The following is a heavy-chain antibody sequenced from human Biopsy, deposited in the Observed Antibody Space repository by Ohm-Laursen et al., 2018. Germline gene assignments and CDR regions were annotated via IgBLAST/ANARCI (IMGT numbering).Heavy chain of an antibody. V-gene: IGHV1-2*02. J-gene: IGHJ4*02. D-gene: IGHD6-19*01. CDR3: ALQSVAQMKNFDY. CDR1: GFSFTDYY. CDR2: ISSKSGDT. Sequence: ASVKVSCKASGFSFTDYYIHWVRQAPGQGLEWMGWISSKSGDTNYAHKFQGNITMTRDTSMSTAYMEMSRLRCDDTAVYYCALQSVAQMKNFDYWGQGTLVTVSS.